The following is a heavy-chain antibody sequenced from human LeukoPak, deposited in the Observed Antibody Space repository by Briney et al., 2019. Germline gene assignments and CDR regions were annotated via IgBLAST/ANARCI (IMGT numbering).Heavy chain of an antibody. CDR3: ARGVTDDNSSGRSTLYYFDY. D-gene: IGHD6-19*01. Sequence: SETLSLTCAVYGGSFSGYYWSWIRQPPGKGLEWIGEINHSGSTNYNPSLKSRVTISVDTSKNQFSLKLSSVTAADTAVYYCARGVTDDNSSGRSTLYYFDYWGQGTLVTVSS. J-gene: IGHJ4*02. V-gene: IGHV4-34*01. CDR1: GGSFSGYY. CDR2: INHSGST.